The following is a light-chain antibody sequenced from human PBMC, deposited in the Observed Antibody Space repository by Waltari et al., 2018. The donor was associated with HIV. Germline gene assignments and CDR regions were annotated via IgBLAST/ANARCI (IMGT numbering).Light chain of an antibody. CDR2: GTS. Sequence: EIVLTQSPGTLSLSPGERATLSCRASQIIGNAYLAWYQQQPGQAPRILISGTSSRANGVPDRFSGSGSETDFTLTISRLEPEDFAVYYCQHCGDASNTFGQGTKLEV. J-gene: IGKJ2*01. CDR1: QIIGNAY. CDR3: QHCGDASNT. V-gene: IGKV3-20*01.